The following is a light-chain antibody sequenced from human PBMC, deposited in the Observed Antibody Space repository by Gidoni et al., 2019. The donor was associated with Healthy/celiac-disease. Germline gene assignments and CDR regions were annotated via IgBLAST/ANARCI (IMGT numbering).Light chain of an antibody. Sequence: DIQMTQSTSTLSASVGDRVTITCRASQSISSWLAWYQQKPGKAPKLLIYKASSLESGVPSRFSGSGSGTEFTLTISSLQPDDFATYYCQQYNSYPYTCGQGTKLEIK. J-gene: IGKJ2*01. CDR2: KAS. CDR3: QQYNSYPYT. CDR1: QSISSW. V-gene: IGKV1-5*03.